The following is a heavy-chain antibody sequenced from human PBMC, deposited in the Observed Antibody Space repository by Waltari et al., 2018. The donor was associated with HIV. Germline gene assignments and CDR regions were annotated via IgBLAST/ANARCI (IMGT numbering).Heavy chain of an antibody. CDR1: GFNFGDYG. CDR2: MPNVPKNK. Sequence: VNLVESGGGVVQPGGSLRLSCAASGFNFGDYGMHWVRQAPGKGLEWVAIMPNVPKNKEYGDSVNGRFTISRDNSKKILYLEMNSLRHEDTAVYYCVKDGLQYYSNSGYLDVWGQGTLVTVSS. D-gene: IGHD6-13*01. J-gene: IGHJ4*02. CDR3: VKDGLQYYSNSGYLDV. V-gene: IGHV3-30*18.